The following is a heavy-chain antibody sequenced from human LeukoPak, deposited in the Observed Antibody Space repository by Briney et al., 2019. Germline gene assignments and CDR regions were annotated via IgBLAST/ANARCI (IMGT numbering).Heavy chain of an antibody. CDR1: GGSITSTNW. V-gene: IGHV4-4*02. CDR2: VSLSGLT. J-gene: IGHJ4*02. Sequence: SDTLSLTCGVSGGSITSTNWWSSVRPPPGQGLEWIGEVSLSGLTNYNPSLSSRVTISVDKSKNQFSLKLSSVTAADTAVYYCASKGVYYYDSSGYYRRFDYWGQGTLVTVSS. CDR3: ASKGVYYYDSSGYYRRFDY. D-gene: IGHD3-22*01.